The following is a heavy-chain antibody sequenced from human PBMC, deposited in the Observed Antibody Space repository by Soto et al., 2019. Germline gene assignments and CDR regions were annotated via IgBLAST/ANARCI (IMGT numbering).Heavy chain of an antibody. CDR1: GGSISSYY. J-gene: IGHJ4*02. CDR2: IYYSGST. D-gene: IGHD6-13*01. Sequence: QVQLQESGPGLVKPSETLSLTCTVSGGSISSYYWSWIRQPPGKGLEWIGYIYYSGSTNYNPSLKSRVTISVDTSKNQFSLKLSSVTAADTAVYYCAGIAAAGRRRYYFDYWGQGTLVTVSS. CDR3: AGIAAAGRRRYYFDY. V-gene: IGHV4-59*08.